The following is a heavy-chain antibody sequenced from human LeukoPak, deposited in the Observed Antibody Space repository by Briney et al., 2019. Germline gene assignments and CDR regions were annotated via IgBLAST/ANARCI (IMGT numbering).Heavy chain of an antibody. Sequence: GGSLRLSCAASGFTFSSYAMSWVRQAPGKGLEWVSAISGSGGSTYYADSVKGRFTISRDNSKNTLYLQMNSLRAEDTAVYYCAKATRGRYCSSTSCYRAYYYGMDVWGQGTTVTVSS. D-gene: IGHD2-2*02. CDR1: GFTFSSYA. CDR3: AKATRGRYCSSTSCYRAYYYGMDV. V-gene: IGHV3-23*01. J-gene: IGHJ6*02. CDR2: ISGSGGST.